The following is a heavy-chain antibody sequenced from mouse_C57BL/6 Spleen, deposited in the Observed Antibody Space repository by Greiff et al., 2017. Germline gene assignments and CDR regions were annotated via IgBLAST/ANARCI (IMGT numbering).Heavy chain of an antibody. J-gene: IGHJ2*01. D-gene: IGHD3-2*02. V-gene: IGHV1-50*01. Sequence: QVQLQQPGAELVKPGASVKLSCKASGYTFTSYWMQWVKQRPGQGLEWIGEIDPSDSYTNYNQKFKGKATLTVDTSSSTAYMQLSSLASEDSAVYYCARSGERSGLGYRGQGTTLTGSS. CDR3: ARSGERSGLGY. CDR1: GYTFTSYW. CDR2: IDPSDSYT.